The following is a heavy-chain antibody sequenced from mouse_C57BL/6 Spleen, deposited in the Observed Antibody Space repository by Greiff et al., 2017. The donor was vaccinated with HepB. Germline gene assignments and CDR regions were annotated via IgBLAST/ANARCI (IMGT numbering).Heavy chain of an antibody. CDR3: ARGGPPFDY. D-gene: IGHD3-3*01. CDR1: GYSFTGYY. J-gene: IGHJ2*01. CDR2: INPSTGGT. Sequence: EVKLQQSGPELVKPGASVKISCKASGYSFTGYYMNWVKQSPEKSLEWIGEINPSTGGTTYNQKFKAKATLTVDKSSSTAYMQLKSLTSEDSAVYYCARGGPPFDYWGQGTTLTVSS. V-gene: IGHV1-42*01.